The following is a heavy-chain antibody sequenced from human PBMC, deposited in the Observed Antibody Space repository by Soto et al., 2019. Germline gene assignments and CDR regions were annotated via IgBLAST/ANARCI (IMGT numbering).Heavy chain of an antibody. CDR1: GFTFSSYW. D-gene: IGHD3-10*01. CDR2: INSDGSST. V-gene: IGHV3-74*01. J-gene: IGHJ4*02. Sequence: GGSLRLSCAASGFTFSSYWMHWVRQAPGKGLVWVSRINSDGSSTSYADSVKGRFTISRDNAKNTLYLQMNSLRAGDTAVYYCASVGVIRGFDYWGQGTLVTVSS. CDR3: ASVGVIRGFDY.